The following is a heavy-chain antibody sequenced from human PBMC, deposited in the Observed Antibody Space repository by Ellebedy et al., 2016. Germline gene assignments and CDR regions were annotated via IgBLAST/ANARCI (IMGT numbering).Heavy chain of an antibody. CDR1: GGSISSYY. Sequence: SETLSLXXTVSGGSISSYYWSWIRQPPGKGLEWIGYIYYSGSTNYNPSLKSRVTMSVDTSKNQFSLKLSSVTAADTAVYYCARDGYSSGCWDVWGKGTTVTVSS. V-gene: IGHV4-59*01. D-gene: IGHD5-18*01. CDR3: ARDGYSSGCWDV. J-gene: IGHJ6*04. CDR2: IYYSGST.